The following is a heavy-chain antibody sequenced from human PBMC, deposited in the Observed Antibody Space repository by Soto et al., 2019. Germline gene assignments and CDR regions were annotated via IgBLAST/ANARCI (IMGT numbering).Heavy chain of an antibody. D-gene: IGHD6-19*01. Sequence: VQLVESGGGLVQPGGSLTLSCAASEFTFSTYEMSWVRQAPGKGLEWVSYISGSVISFYYADSVKGCVTISRDNAKNSVHLQRNSLRAEDTAVYYCTRGGVAGPYGMDFWGQGTPVTVSS. CDR2: ISGSVISF. CDR3: TRGGVAGPYGMDF. V-gene: IGHV3-48*03. CDR1: EFTFSTYE. J-gene: IGHJ6*02.